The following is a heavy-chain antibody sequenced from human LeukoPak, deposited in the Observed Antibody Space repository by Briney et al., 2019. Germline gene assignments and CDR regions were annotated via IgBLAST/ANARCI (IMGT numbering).Heavy chain of an antibody. CDR1: GGSISSYY. V-gene: IGHV4-59*01. D-gene: IGHD2-2*02. Sequence: SETLSLTCTVSGGSISSYYWSWIRQPPGKGLEWIGYIYYSGSTNYNPSLKSRVTISVDTSKNQFSLKLSPVTAADTAVYYCARAKYRPTIPDYWGQGTLVTVSS. CDR3: ARAKYRPTIPDY. CDR2: IYYSGST. J-gene: IGHJ4*02.